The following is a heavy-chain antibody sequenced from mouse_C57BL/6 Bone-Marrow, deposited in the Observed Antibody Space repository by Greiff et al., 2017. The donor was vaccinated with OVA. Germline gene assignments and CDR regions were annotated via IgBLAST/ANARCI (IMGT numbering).Heavy chain of an antibody. V-gene: IGHV1-54*01. CDR1: GYAFTNYL. Sequence: QVQLQQSGAELVRPGTSVKLSCKASGYAFTNYLIEWVKQRPGQGLEWIGVINPGSGGTNYNEKFKGKATLTADKSSSTAYMQLSSLTSEDSAVYFCALMGLAYWGQGTLVTVSA. J-gene: IGHJ3*01. CDR3: ALMGLAY. CDR2: INPGSGGT.